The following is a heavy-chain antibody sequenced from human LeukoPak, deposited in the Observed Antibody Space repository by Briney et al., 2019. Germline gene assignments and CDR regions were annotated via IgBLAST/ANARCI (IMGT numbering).Heavy chain of an antibody. Sequence: ASVKVSCKASGYTFTTYDIIWVRQATGQGLEGMGWMNPNSGITGYAQKFQGRVTMTRDTSISTAYMELSSLRSEDTAVYFCARETTIPPYYFDYWGLGTPVIVSS. D-gene: IGHD3-9*01. J-gene: IGHJ4*02. CDR3: ARETTIPPYYFDY. V-gene: IGHV1-8*01. CDR1: GYTFTTYD. CDR2: MNPNSGIT.